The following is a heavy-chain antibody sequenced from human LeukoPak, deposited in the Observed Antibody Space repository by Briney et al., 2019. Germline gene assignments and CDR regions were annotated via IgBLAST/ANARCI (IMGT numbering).Heavy chain of an antibody. V-gene: IGHV1-69*04. D-gene: IGHD5-12*01. CDR2: IIPILGIA. Sequence: SVKVSCKASGGTFSSYAISWVRQAPGQGLEWMGRIIPILGIANYAQKFQGRVTITADKSTSTAYMELSSLRSEDTAVYYCARDRDSGYDDYWGQGTPVTVSS. CDR1: GGTFSSYA. CDR3: ARDRDSGYDDY. J-gene: IGHJ4*02.